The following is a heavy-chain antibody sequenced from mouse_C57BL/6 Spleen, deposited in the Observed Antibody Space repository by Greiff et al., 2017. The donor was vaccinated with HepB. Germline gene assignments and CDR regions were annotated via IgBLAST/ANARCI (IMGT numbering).Heavy chain of an antibody. J-gene: IGHJ4*01. CDR1: GFTFSDAW. D-gene: IGHD2-1*01. CDR3: TRGFLPPYAMDY. Sequence: EVQLVESGGGLVQPGGSMKLSCAASGFTFSDAWMDWVRQSPEKGLEWVAEIRNKANNHATYYAESVKGRFTISRDDSKSSVYLQMNSLRAEDTGIYYCTRGFLPPYAMDYWGQGTSVTVSS. CDR2: IRNKANNHAT. V-gene: IGHV6-6*01.